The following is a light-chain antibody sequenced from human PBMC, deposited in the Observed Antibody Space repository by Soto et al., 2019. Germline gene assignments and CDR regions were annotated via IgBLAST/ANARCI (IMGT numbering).Light chain of an antibody. CDR1: SSDVGRYIY. CDR3: SSYAGSNNWV. J-gene: IGLJ3*02. Sequence: QSALTQPPSASGSPGQSVTISCTGTSSDVGRYIYVSWFQQHPGKAPKLMIYEVTKRPSGVPDRFSGSKSGNTASLTVSGLQAEDEADYYCSSYAGSNNWVFGGGTKLTVL. V-gene: IGLV2-8*01. CDR2: EVT.